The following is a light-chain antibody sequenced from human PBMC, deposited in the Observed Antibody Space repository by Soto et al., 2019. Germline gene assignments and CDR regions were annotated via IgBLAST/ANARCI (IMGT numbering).Light chain of an antibody. CDR2: WAS. J-gene: IGKJ2*01. Sequence: DIVMTQSPDSLAVSLGERATINCKSSQSVLYSSNNKNYLAWYQQKPGQPPKLLIYWASTRESGVPDRFSGSGSGIDFSLTISSLQAEDVPVYYCHHYFSPPYTFGQGTKLEIK. V-gene: IGKV4-1*01. CDR3: HHYFSPPYT. CDR1: QSVLYSSNNKNY.